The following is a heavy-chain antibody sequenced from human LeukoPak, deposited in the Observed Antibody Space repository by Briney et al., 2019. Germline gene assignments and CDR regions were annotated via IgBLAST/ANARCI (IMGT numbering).Heavy chain of an antibody. CDR1: GFTFSSYG. Sequence: GRSLRLSCAASGFTFSSYGMHWVRQAPGEGLEWVAVIWYDGSNKYYADSVKGRFTISRDNSKNTLYLQMNSLRAEDTAVYYCARTYYGSGSYYTFFDYWGQGTLVTVSP. CDR3: ARTYYGSGSYYTFFDY. J-gene: IGHJ4*02. D-gene: IGHD3-10*01. V-gene: IGHV3-33*01. CDR2: IWYDGSNK.